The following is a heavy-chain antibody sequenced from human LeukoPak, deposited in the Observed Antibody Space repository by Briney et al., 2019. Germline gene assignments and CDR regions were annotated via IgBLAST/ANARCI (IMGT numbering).Heavy chain of an antibody. CDR2: IGISSSHT. Sequence: GGSLRLSCAASGFTVSNNYMAWVRQAPGKGLEWVSSIGISSSHTFYADSVKGRFTISRDNAENSVYLQMNSLRAEDTAVYYCAKDLTTVATPYYYYYMDVWGKGTTVTVSS. CDR3: AKDLTTVATPYYYYYMDV. V-gene: IGHV3-21*01. CDR1: GFTVSNNY. D-gene: IGHD4-23*01. J-gene: IGHJ6*03.